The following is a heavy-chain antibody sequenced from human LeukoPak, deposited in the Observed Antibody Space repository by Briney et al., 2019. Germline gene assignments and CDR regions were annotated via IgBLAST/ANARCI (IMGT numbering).Heavy chain of an antibody. J-gene: IGHJ5*02. Sequence: GGSLRLSCAASGFTISNAWMSWVRQAPGKGLEWVGRIKSKSDGGTTDYAAPVKGRFTISRDDSKNTLYLQMNSLKTEDTAVYYCTTDQKYYFDSSDPWGQGTLVTVSS. D-gene: IGHD3-22*01. CDR3: TTDQKYYFDSSDP. V-gene: IGHV3-15*01. CDR1: GFTISNAW. CDR2: IKSKSDGGTT.